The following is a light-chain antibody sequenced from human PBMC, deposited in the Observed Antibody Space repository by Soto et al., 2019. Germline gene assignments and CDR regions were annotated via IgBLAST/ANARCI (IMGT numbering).Light chain of an antibody. CDR3: SSYTSSSTYV. CDR2: DVS. V-gene: IGLV2-14*01. CDR1: SSDAGGYNC. J-gene: IGLJ1*01. Sequence: QSVLTQPASVSGSPGQSIAISCTGTSSDAGGYNCVSWYQQHPGKAPKLMVYDVSNRPSGVSNRFSGSKSGNTASLTISGLQAEDEADYYCSSYTSSSTYVFGTGTKLTVL.